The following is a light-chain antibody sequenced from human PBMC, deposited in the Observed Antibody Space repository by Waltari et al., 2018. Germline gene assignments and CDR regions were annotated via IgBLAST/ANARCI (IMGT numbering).Light chain of an antibody. Sequence: DIVMTQSPDSLSVSLGERATINCKSSQSVLHSSNNTNFLSWYQQRPGQPPKLLIYWASTRESGVPDRFSGSGSGTDFTLTISSLQAEDVAVYYCQQYYTIPWTFGQGTKVEIK. CDR1: QSVLHSSNNTNF. J-gene: IGKJ1*01. CDR3: QQYYTIPWT. CDR2: WAS. V-gene: IGKV4-1*01.